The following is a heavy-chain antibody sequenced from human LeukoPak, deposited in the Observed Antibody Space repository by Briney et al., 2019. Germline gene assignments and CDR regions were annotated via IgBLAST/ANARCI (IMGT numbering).Heavy chain of an antibody. CDR2: ISAYNGNT. CDR1: GYTFTSYG. D-gene: IGHD3-3*01. J-gene: IGHJ6*02. Sequence: ASVKVSCKASGYTFTSYGISWVRQAPGQGLEWMGWISAYNGNTNYAQKLQGRVTMTTDTSTSTAYMELRSLRSEDTAVYYCARGKGLRFLEWRRLDVWGQGTTVTVSS. V-gene: IGHV1-18*01. CDR3: ARGKGLRFLEWRRLDV.